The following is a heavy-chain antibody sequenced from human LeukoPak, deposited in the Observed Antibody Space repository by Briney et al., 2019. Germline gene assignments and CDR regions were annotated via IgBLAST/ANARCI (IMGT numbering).Heavy chain of an antibody. Sequence: ASVKVSCKASGGTCSSYAISWVRQAPGQGLEWMGIINPDSGTTSYAQNFQGRVTMTRDTSTSTFYMELNSLRSEDTAVYYCARDVEYSSTWGLQPWGQGTLVTVSS. CDR3: ARDVEYSSTWGLQP. J-gene: IGHJ1*01. CDR2: INPDSGTT. CDR1: GGTCSSYA. V-gene: IGHV1-46*01. D-gene: IGHD6-13*01.